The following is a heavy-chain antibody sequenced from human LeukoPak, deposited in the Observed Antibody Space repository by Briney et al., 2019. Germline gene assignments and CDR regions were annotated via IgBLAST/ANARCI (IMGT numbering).Heavy chain of an antibody. J-gene: IGHJ6*03. CDR1: GYTFTGYY. V-gene: IGHV1-2*02. CDR2: INPNSGGT. CDR3: ARVVSGPYYYYYMDV. D-gene: IGHD3-10*01. Sequence: ASVKVSCKASGYTFTGYYMHWVRQAPGQGLEWMGWINPNSGGTNYAQKFQGRVTMTRDTSISTAYMELSRLRSDDTAVYYCARVVSGPYYYYYMDVWGKGTTVTVSS.